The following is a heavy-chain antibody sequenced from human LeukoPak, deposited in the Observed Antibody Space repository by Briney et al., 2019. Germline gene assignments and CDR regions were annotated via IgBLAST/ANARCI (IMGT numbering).Heavy chain of an antibody. CDR1: GFTFSSYA. J-gene: IGHJ5*02. V-gene: IGHV3-23*01. D-gene: IGHD3-3*01. Sequence: GGSLRLSCAASGFTFSSYAMSWVRQAPGKGLEWVSAISGSGGSTYYADSVKGRFTISRDNSKNTLYLQMNSLKTEDTAVYYCTTDFGFWSGYRFDPWGQGTLVTVSS. CDR3: TTDFGFWSGYRFDP. CDR2: ISGSGGST.